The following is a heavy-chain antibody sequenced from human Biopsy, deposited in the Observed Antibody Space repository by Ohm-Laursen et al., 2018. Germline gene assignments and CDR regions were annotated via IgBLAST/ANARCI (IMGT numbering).Heavy chain of an antibody. Sequence: SLRLSCAASVFVFSTYTMNWVRQAPGAGLEWVSSISSRSSDIYYADSVKGRFTISRDNAKNSLFLHMSSLRAEDTAVYYCARESALKWYQSLAYFNGMDVWGQGTTVTVSS. CDR1: VFVFSTYT. CDR3: ARESALKWYQSLAYFNGMDV. CDR2: ISSRSSDI. V-gene: IGHV3-21*01. J-gene: IGHJ6*02. D-gene: IGHD2-2*01.